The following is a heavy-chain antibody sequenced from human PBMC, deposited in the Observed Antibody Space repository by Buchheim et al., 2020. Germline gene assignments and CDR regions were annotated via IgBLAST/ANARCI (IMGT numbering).Heavy chain of an antibody. D-gene: IGHD3-3*01. CDR2: IYYSGST. Sequence: QLQLQESGPGLVKPSETLSLTCTVSGGSISSSSYYWGWIRQPPGKGLEWIGSIYYSGSTYYNPSLKSRVTISVDTSKNQFSLTLSSVTAADTAVYYCARHSAGGFWSGYSNYYYGMDVWGQGTT. J-gene: IGHJ6*02. CDR3: ARHSAGGFWSGYSNYYYGMDV. V-gene: IGHV4-39*01. CDR1: GGSISSSSYY.